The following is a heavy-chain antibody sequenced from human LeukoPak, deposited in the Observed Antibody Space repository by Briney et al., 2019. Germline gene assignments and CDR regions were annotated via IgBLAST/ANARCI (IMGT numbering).Heavy chain of an antibody. J-gene: IGHJ4*02. CDR2: IYYTGST. D-gene: IGHD3-10*01. CDR3: ARQLRPSYYYGSGRPTGGHYFDS. CDR1: GGSISSSNYY. Sequence: PSETLSLTCTVSGGSISSSNYYWGWIRQPPGKGLEWIGNIYYTGSTYYNPSLKSRVTISVDTSKNQFSLNLSSVTAADTAIYYCARQLRPSYYYGSGRPTGGHYFDSWGQGTLVTVSS. V-gene: IGHV4-39*01.